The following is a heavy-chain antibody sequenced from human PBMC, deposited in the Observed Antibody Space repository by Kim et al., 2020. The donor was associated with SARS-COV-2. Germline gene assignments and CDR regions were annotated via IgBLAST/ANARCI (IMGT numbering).Heavy chain of an antibody. V-gene: IGHV3-30*04. CDR2: ISYDGNDK. CDR1: GFTFSSYA. Sequence: GGSLRLSCAASGFTFSSYAMHWVRQAPGKGLEWVALISYDGNDKYYGDSVKGRFTISRDNSKNTLYLQMNSLRDDDTAVYYCARDPDPSGTYYNYFDYWGQGTLVTVSS. J-gene: IGHJ4*02. CDR3: ARDPDPSGTYYNYFDY. D-gene: IGHD1-26*01.